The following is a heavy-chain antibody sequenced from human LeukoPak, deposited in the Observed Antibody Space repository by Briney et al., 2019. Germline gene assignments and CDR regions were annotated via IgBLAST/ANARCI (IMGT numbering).Heavy chain of an antibody. CDR1: GFTFTSCA. V-gene: IGHV1-58*02. J-gene: IGHJ6*02. D-gene: IGHD3-10*01. Sequence: GASVKVSCKASGFTFTSCAMQWVRQARGQRLEWIGWIVVGSGNTNYAQKFQERDTITRDRSTSTAYMELSSLRSDDTAVYYRAASFSEFYYYHSGMDVWGQGTTVTVSS. CDR3: AASFSEFYYYHSGMDV. CDR2: IVVGSGNT.